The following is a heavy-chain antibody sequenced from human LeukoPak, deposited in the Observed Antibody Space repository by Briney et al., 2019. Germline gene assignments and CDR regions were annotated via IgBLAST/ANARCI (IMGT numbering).Heavy chain of an antibody. D-gene: IGHD3-10*01. CDR3: ARRRAPYYYYMDV. Sequence: SSETQSLTCAVYGGSFSGYYWSWIRQPPGKGLEWIGEMNHSGSTNYNPSLKSRVTVSVDTSKNQFSLKLSSVTAADTAVYYCARRRAPYYYYMDVWGKGTTVTVS. CDR1: GGSFSGYY. V-gene: IGHV4-34*01. J-gene: IGHJ6*03. CDR2: MNHSGST.